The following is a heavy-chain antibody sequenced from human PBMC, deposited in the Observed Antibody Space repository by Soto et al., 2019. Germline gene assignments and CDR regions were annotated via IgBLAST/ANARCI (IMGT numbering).Heavy chain of an antibody. CDR2: IYYSGST. Sequence: QLQLQESGPGLVKPSETLSLTCTVSGGSISSSSYYWGWIRQPPGKGLEWIGNIYYSGSTYYNPSLKGRVIISVDTSKTQFSLKLSSVTAADTAVYYCAESRSGYGNWFDPWGQGTLVTVSS. CDR1: GGSISSSSYY. D-gene: IGHD6-25*01. J-gene: IGHJ5*02. CDR3: AESRSGYGNWFDP. V-gene: IGHV4-39*01.